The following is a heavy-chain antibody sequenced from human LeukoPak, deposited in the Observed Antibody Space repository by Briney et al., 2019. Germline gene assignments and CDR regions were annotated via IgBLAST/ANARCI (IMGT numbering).Heavy chain of an antibody. J-gene: IGHJ4*02. D-gene: IGHD3-10*01. CDR1: GGSIGNYY. CDR2: ISTSGTT. Sequence: SETLSLTCTVSGGSIGNYYGNWVRQPAGKGLEWIGRISTSGTTNYHPSLKRRVTFSLVTSHNPFSLNLRSVTAADTAIYFCARRHPYYYGSGTYSREDWGQGTLVTVSS. CDR3: ARRHPYYYGSGTYSRED. V-gene: IGHV4-4*07.